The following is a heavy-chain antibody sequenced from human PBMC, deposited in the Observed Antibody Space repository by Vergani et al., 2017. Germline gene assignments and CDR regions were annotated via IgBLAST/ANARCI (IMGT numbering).Heavy chain of an antibody. CDR3: PKDAITRIPRGDAFYI. J-gene: IGHJ3*02. V-gene: IGHV3-23*01. CDR2: ISGSGGST. CDR1: GFTFSSYA. D-gene: IGHD3-22*01. Sequence: EVQLLESGGGLVQPGGSLRLSCAASGFTFSSYAMSWVRQAPGKGLEWVSAISGSGGSTYSADSVKGRFTISRDNSKNTLYLQLNSLIAEYTAVDDCPKDAITRIPRGDAFYISGRRTMLTV.